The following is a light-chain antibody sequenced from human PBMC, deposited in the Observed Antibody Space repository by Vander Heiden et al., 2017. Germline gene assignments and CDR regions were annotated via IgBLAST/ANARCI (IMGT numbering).Light chain of an antibody. Sequence: SSELTQDPAVSVALGQTVRITCQGDSLRSYYASWYQQKPGQAPILVSYGKNNRHSGSPDRFSGASSGNTAALTITGAQAEDEADYYCNARDSIGNHYVFGTGTKVTVL. CDR3: NARDSIGNHYV. J-gene: IGLJ1*01. CDR1: SLRSYY. V-gene: IGLV3-19*01. CDR2: GKN.